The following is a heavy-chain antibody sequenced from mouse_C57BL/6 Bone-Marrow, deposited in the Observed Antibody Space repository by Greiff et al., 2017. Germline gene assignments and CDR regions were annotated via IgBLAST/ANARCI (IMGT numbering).Heavy chain of an antibody. CDR2: IYPSDSET. D-gene: IGHD1-1*01. J-gene: IGHJ1*03. CDR1: GYTFTSYW. V-gene: IGHV1-61*01. Sequence: VQLQQSGAELVRPGSSVKLSCKASGYTFTSYWMDWVKQRPGQGLEWIGNIYPSDSETHYNQKFKDKATLTVDKSSSTAYMQLSILTSADSAVYYCARPITTVVARYWYFDVWGTGTTVTVSS. CDR3: ARPITTVVARYWYFDV.